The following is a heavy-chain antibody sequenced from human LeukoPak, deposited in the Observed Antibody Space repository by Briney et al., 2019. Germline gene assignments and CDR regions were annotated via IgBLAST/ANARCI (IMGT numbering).Heavy chain of an antibody. D-gene: IGHD5-18*01. J-gene: IGHJ4*02. CDR3: SRDRRYTAMDWGYFDY. V-gene: IGHV4-4*07. CDR1: GGSISSYY. Sequence: SETLSLTCNVSGGSISSYYWSWIRQPAGKGLEWIGRINTSGTSNYNPSLKNRATISVDTYKTQFPLKLSAVTAADTAAYYWSRDRRYTAMDWGYFDYWGQGTLVNVSS. CDR2: INTSGTS.